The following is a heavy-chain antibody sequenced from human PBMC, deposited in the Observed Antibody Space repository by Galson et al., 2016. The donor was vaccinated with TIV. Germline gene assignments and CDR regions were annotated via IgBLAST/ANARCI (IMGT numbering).Heavy chain of an antibody. V-gene: IGHV1-2*06. D-gene: IGHD5-18*01. Sequence: SVKVSCKASGYPFTAYYIHWVRQAPGQGPEWMGRINPNGDDTNYAQRFQGRVSMTRDTSISTAYMELSRLRSDDTAVFFCARGFNYGFDFYYGMDVWGQGTTVTVSS. CDR3: ARGFNYGFDFYYGMDV. CDR1: GYPFTAYY. J-gene: IGHJ6*02. CDR2: INPNGDDT.